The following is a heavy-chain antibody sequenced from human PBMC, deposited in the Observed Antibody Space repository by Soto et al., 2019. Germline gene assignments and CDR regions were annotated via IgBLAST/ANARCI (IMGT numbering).Heavy chain of an antibody. Sequence: PGESLKISCKGSGYIFTDYWIAWVRQMPGKAPEWMGIIYPGDSDTRYSPSFKGQVTISADKSINTAYLQWSSLKASDTAMYYCTRLISPVAERPSWGQGTLVTVSS. D-gene: IGHD2-15*01. CDR3: TRLISPVAERPS. CDR2: IYPGDSDT. CDR1: GYIFTDYW. V-gene: IGHV5-51*01. J-gene: IGHJ4*02.